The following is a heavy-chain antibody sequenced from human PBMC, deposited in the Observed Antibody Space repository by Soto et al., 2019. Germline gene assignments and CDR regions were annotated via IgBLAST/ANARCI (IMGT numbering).Heavy chain of an antibody. V-gene: IGHV4-34*01. CDR2: INHSGST. CDR1: GGSFSGYY. J-gene: IGHJ6*02. D-gene: IGHD3-10*01. CDR3: ARVLLWFGEFRGHGMDV. Sequence: SETLSLTCAVYGGSFSGYYWSWIRQPPGKGLEWIGEINHSGSTNYNPSLKSRVTISVDTSKNQFSLKLSSVTAADTAVYYCARVLLWFGEFRGHGMDVWGQGTTVT.